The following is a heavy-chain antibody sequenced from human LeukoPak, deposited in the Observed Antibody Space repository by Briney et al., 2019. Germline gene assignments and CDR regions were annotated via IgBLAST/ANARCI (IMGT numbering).Heavy chain of an antibody. J-gene: IGHJ4*02. CDR1: GASISPYY. CDR3: ARDLSGSLYFDY. CDR2: LYPSGSS. Sequence: PSGTLSLICTVSGASISPYYWNWIRQPAGKGLEWIGRLYPSGSSDYNPSLKSRVTMSVDTSRNQFSLRVTSVTAADTAIYYCARDLSGSLYFDYWGQGILVTVSA. D-gene: IGHD3-10*01. V-gene: IGHV4-4*07.